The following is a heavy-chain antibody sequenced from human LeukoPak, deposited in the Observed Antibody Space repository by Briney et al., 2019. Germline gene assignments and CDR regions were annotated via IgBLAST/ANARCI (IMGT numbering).Heavy chain of an antibody. D-gene: IGHD3-16*01. CDR1: GFAFSTYC. CDR3: AKGDPVSGVY. CDR2: INQDGSGT. Sequence: GGSLRLSCAASGFAFSTYCMTCVRQAPGKGLEWVANINQDGSGTYYVDSVTGRFTISRDNAKSSLYLQVNSLRAEDSAVYYCAKGDPVSGVYWGRGTLVTVSS. J-gene: IGHJ4*02. V-gene: IGHV3-7*01.